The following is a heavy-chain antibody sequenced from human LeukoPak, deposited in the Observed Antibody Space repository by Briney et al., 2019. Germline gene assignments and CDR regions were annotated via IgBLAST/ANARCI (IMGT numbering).Heavy chain of an antibody. V-gene: IGHV5-51*01. CDR1: GYSFTSYW. D-gene: IGHD3-3*01. CDR3: ARQGDSRVLRFLEWLPKQQDYYYMDV. J-gene: IGHJ6*03. CDR2: IYPGDSDT. Sequence: GESLKISCKGSGYSFTSYWIGWVRQMPGKGLEWMGIIYPGDSDTRYSPSFQGQVTISADKSISTAYLQWSSLKASDTAMYYCARQGDSRVLRFLEWLPKQQDYYYMDVWGKGTTVTVSS.